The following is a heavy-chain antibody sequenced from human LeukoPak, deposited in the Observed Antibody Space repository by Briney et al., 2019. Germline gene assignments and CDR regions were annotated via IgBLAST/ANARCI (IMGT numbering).Heavy chain of an antibody. J-gene: IGHJ6*04. D-gene: IGHD6-13*01. Sequence: GGSLRLSCAASGFTFSSYSMNWVRQAPGKGLEWVSSISSSSSYIYYADSVKGRFTISRDNAKNSLYLQMNSLRAEDTAVYYCAGGIAAEPGYGMDVWGKGTTVTVSS. CDR3: AGGIAAEPGYGMDV. CDR2: ISSSSSYI. CDR1: GFTFSSYS. V-gene: IGHV3-21*01.